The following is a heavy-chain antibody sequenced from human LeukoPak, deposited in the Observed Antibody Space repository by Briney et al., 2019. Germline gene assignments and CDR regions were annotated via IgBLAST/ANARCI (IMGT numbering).Heavy chain of an antibody. CDR2: ISSSSSTI. J-gene: IGHJ4*02. D-gene: IGHD3/OR15-3a*01. V-gene: IGHV3-48*04. Sequence: GSLRLSCAASGFTFSSYNMNWVRQAPGKGLEWVSFISSSSSTIHYADSVMGRFTISRDNAKNSLFLQMNSLRAEDTAVYYCARDHPGLVNWGQGTLVTVSS. CDR3: ARDHPGLVN. CDR1: GFTFSSYN.